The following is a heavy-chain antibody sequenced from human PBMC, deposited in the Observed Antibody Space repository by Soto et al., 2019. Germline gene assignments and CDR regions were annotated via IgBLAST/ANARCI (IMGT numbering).Heavy chain of an antibody. D-gene: IGHD6-19*01. CDR1: GFTFSSYA. CDR3: ASRSSGWYFDY. Sequence: EVQLLESGGGLVQPGGSLRLSCAASGFTFSSYAMNWVRQAPGKGLEWVSVISGSGDSTYYADSVKGRFTISRDNSKNTLYLQMNSLRAEDTAVYYCASRSSGWYFDYRGQGTLITVSS. CDR2: ISGSGDST. J-gene: IGHJ4*02. V-gene: IGHV3-23*01.